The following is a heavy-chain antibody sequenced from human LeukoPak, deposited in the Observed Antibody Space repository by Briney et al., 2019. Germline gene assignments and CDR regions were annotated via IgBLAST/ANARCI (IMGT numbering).Heavy chain of an antibody. CDR1: GFSISSSY. CDR3: ARFSSGWHIDY. Sequence: SETLSLTCTVSGFSISSSYWTWIRQPPGKGLEWIGYIYYSGSTNYDPSLKSRVTISVDTSKNPLSLKLTSVTAADTAVYYCARFSSGWHIDYWGQGTLVTVSS. CDR2: IYYSGST. V-gene: IGHV4-59*01. J-gene: IGHJ4*02. D-gene: IGHD6-19*01.